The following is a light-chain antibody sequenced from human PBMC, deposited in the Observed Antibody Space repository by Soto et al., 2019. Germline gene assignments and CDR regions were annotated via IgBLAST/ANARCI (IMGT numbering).Light chain of an antibody. CDR3: QQYNTWRSIT. CDR2: DTS. CDR1: QSISSE. V-gene: IGKV3D-15*01. Sequence: EILMTQSPSTLAPSQGERATVCCWASQSISSELAWYQHRPGQAPRLLIYDTSTGAAGVTARFSGSGSGTDFTLTISSLQSEDFAVYYCQQYNTWRSITFGQGTRLEIK. J-gene: IGKJ5*01.